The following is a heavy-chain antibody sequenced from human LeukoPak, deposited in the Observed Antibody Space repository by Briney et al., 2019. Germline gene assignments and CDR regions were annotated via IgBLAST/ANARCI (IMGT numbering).Heavy chain of an antibody. CDR2: ISSSGRTI. D-gene: IGHD3-10*01. CDR3: ARDLPITMVRGVILSGGMDV. CDR1: GFTFSSYE. V-gene: IGHV3-48*03. Sequence: PGGSLRLSCAASGFTFSSYEMNWVRQAPGKGLEWVSYISSSGRTIYYADSVKGRSTISRDNAKNSLYLQMNSLRAEDTAVYYCARDLPITMVRGVILSGGMDVWGKGTTVTVSS. J-gene: IGHJ6*04.